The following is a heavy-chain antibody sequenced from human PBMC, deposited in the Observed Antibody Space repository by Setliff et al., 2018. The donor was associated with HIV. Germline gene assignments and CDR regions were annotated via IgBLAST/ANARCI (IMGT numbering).Heavy chain of an antibody. Sequence: ASVKVSCKASGYTFTSYGISWVRQAPGQGLEWMGWISGYNGNTKYAQRFQGRVTMTTDTSTSTAYMELWSLRSDDTAVYYCARGLLVWLGEFSGWDTTDPYYFDYWGQGTLVTVSS. CDR1: GYTFTSYG. CDR2: ISGYNGNT. V-gene: IGHV1-18*01. J-gene: IGHJ4*02. D-gene: IGHD3-10*01. CDR3: ARGLLVWLGEFSGWDTTDPYYFDY.